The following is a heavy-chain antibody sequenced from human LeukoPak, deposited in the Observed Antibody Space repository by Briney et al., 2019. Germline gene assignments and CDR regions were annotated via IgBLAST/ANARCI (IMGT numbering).Heavy chain of an antibody. V-gene: IGHV3-23*01. D-gene: IGHD3-10*01. CDR1: GFTFGSYA. J-gene: IGHJ4*02. CDR3: AKERRVRGSPYLDY. Sequence: PGGSLRLSCAASGFTFGSYAMTWVRQAPGKGLEWVSAISGSGSATYYADSVKGRFTISRDNSKNTLYLQMNSLRAEDTAVYYCAKERRVRGSPYLDYWGREPWSPSPQ. CDR2: ISGSGSAT.